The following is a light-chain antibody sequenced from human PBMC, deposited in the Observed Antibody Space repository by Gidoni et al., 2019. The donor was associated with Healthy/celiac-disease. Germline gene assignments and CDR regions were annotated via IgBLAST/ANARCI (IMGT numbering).Light chain of an antibody. J-gene: IGLJ3*02. CDR2: EVS. CDR3: CSYAGSSTWV. CDR1: ISDVVSYNL. V-gene: IGLV2-23*02. Sequence: QSALTQPAAVSGSPGQPITISCTGTISDVVSYNLVSWYQQHPGKAPKLMIYEVSKRPSGVSNRFSGSKSGNTASRTISGLQAEDEADYYCCSYAGSSTWVFGGGTKLTVL.